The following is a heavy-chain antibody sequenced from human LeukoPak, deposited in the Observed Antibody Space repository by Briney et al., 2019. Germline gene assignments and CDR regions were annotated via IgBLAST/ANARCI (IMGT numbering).Heavy chain of an antibody. CDR3: ARDGMSRWELFTDSKPFDS. Sequence: SETLSLTCAVYGGSFSGYYWSWIRQPPGKGLEWIGEINHSGSTNYNPSLKSRVTISVDTSKNQFSLKLSSVTAADTAVYYCARDGMSRWELFTDSKPFDSWGQGTLVTVSS. D-gene: IGHD1-26*01. J-gene: IGHJ4*02. V-gene: IGHV4-34*01. CDR2: INHSGST. CDR1: GGSFSGYY.